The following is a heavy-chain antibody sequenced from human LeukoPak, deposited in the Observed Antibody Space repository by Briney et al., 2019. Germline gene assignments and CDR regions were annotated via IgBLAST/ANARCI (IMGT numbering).Heavy chain of an antibody. CDR2: IYHSGST. Sequence: PSETLSFTCTVSGGSISTYYWTWIRQPPGKGLEWIGYIYHSGSTNYNPSLKSRVTISVDTSKNQFSLKLSSVTAADTAVYYCARDDGAAAGTDYWGQGTLVTVSS. V-gene: IGHV4-59*01. CDR1: GGSISTYY. CDR3: ARDDGAAAGTDY. D-gene: IGHD6-13*01. J-gene: IGHJ4*02.